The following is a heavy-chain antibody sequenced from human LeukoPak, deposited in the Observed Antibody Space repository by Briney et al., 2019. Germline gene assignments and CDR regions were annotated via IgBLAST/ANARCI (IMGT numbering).Heavy chain of an antibody. V-gene: IGHV7-4-1*02. J-gene: IGHJ2*01. Sequence: ASVKVSCKASGYTFTSYGISWVRQAPGQGLEWMGWIHTDTGNPVYVQGFTGRFVFSLDTSLNTAYLQITSLKAEDTAVYYCARGPAYYFDLWGRGTLVTVSS. CDR2: IHTDTGNP. CDR1: GYTFTSYG. D-gene: IGHD2-8*01. CDR3: ARGPAYYFDL.